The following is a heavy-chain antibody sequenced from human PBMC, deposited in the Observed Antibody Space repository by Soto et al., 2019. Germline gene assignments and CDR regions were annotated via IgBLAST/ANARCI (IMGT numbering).Heavy chain of an antibody. D-gene: IGHD3-22*01. Sequence: GGSLRLSCAASGFTFSSYGMHWVRQAPGKGLEWVAVISYDGSNKYYADSVKGRFTISRDNSKNTLYLQMNSLRAEDTAVYYCAKDHYDSSGYLPHYYYYYYGMDVWGQGATVTVSS. J-gene: IGHJ6*02. CDR1: GFTFSSYG. V-gene: IGHV3-30*18. CDR2: ISYDGSNK. CDR3: AKDHYDSSGYLPHYYYYYYGMDV.